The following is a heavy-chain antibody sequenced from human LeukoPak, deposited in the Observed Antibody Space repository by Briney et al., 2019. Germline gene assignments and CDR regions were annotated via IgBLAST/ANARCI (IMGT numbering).Heavy chain of an antibody. V-gene: IGHV4-31*03. CDR1: GGSISSGGYY. CDR2: IYYSGST. J-gene: IGHJ1*01. D-gene: IGHD3-22*01. Sequence: SETLSLTCTVSGGSISSGGYYWSWLRQHPGRGLEWIGYIYYSGSTYYNPSLKSRVTISVDTSKNQFSLKLSSVTAADTAVYYCARGDTYYYDSSGYPTEYFQHWGQGTLVTVSS. CDR3: ARGDTYYYDSSGYPTEYFQH.